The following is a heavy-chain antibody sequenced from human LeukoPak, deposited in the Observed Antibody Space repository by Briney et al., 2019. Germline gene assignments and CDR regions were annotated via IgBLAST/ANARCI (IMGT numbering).Heavy chain of an antibody. CDR3: ARGLWSYYCYYMDV. D-gene: IGHD3-10*01. Sequence: PSETLSLACAVYGGSFSGYYWSWIRRPPGKGLEWIGEINHSGSTNYNPSLKSRVTISVDTSKNQFSLKLSSVTAADTAVYYCARGLWSYYCYYMDVWGKGTTVTVSS. V-gene: IGHV4-34*01. CDR2: INHSGST. CDR1: GGSFSGYY. J-gene: IGHJ6*03.